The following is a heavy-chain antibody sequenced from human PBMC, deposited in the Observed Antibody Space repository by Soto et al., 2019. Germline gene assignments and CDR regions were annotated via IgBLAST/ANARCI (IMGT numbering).Heavy chain of an antibody. CDR1: GGTFSSYA. D-gene: IGHD3-10*01. J-gene: IGHJ6*02. CDR2: IIPIFGTA. V-gene: IGHV1-69*01. Sequence: SVNVSFKASGGTFSSYALSWVRQAPGQGLEWMGGIIPIFGTANYAQKFQGRVTITADESTSTAYMELSSLRSEDTAVYYCASNEMVRGADYYYYYGMDVWGQGTTVTVSS. CDR3: ASNEMVRGADYYYYYGMDV.